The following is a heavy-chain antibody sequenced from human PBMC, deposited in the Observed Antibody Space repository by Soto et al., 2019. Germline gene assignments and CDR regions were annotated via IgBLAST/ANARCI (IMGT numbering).Heavy chain of an antibody. CDR3: AREDESSGYAGTFHH. CDR2: MSHDGNDK. V-gene: IGHV3-30-3*01. D-gene: IGHD3-22*01. CDR1: GFSVSDYV. Sequence: QVQLVESGGGVVQPGRSLRLSCAASGFSVSDYVMHWVRQAPGKALEWVALMSHDGNDKQYADSVKGRFTISKDNSKNTVSLQMDSLRVEDTSVYFCAREDESSGYAGTFHHWGQGTQVTVSS. J-gene: IGHJ1*01.